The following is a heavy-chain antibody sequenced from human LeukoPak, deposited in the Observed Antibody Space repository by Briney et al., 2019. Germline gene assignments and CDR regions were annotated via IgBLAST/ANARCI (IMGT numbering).Heavy chain of an antibody. CDR3: ATTPDSNWYYFDY. CDR2: ISSDGSST. CDR1: GFTFSDYW. D-gene: IGHD6-13*01. V-gene: IGHV3-74*01. J-gene: IGHJ4*02. Sequence: GGSLRLSCAASGFTFSDYWMHWVRQAPGRGLVWVSRISSDGSSTSYADSVKGRFTISRDNAENTLYLQMNSLRAEDTAVYYCATTPDSNWYYFDYWGQGALVTVSS.